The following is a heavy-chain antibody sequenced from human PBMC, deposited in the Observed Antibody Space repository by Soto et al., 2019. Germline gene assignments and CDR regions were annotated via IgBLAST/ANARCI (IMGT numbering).Heavy chain of an antibody. J-gene: IGHJ3*02. CDR3: VREQLYYNDVSGRPLNDSDT. CDR1: GFTFRNYN. CDR2: ISLGGTTV. V-gene: IGHV3-48*01. Sequence: HPGGSLRLSCAASGFTFRNYNMNWVRRAPGKGLEWVAHISLGGTTVDYSDSVKGRFTISRDDAENSLFLQMNSLGAEDTALYYCVREQLYYNDVSGRPLNDSDTWRPGTMVTVS. D-gene: IGHD2-8*01.